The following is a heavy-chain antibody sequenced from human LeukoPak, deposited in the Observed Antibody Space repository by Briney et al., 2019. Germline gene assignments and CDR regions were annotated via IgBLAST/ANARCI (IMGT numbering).Heavy chain of an antibody. Sequence: PGGSLRLSCAASGFTFSSYWMSWVRQAPGEGLEWVAHIKQDGSEKYYVDSVKGRITISRDNAKNSLCLQMSSLRAEDTAIYYCASGYSNYHVWSGPGDYWGQGTLVTVSS. J-gene: IGHJ4*02. CDR1: GFTFSSYW. CDR2: IKQDGSEK. V-gene: IGHV3-7*05. CDR3: ASGYSNYHVWSGPGDY. D-gene: IGHD3-3*01.